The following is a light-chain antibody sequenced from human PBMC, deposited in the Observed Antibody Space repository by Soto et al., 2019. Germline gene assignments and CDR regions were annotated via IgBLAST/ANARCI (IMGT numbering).Light chain of an antibody. CDR2: GVD. V-gene: IGLV2-8*01. CDR1: SSDVGAYKY. Sequence: QSVLTQPPSASGSPGQSVTISCTGTSSDVGAYKYVSWYQQFPGEAPNLIIYGVDKRPSGVPSRFSGSTSGNTAFLTVSGLQLEDEADYYCSSFAGRNVYVFGSGTKVTVL. CDR3: SSFAGRNVYV. J-gene: IGLJ1*01.